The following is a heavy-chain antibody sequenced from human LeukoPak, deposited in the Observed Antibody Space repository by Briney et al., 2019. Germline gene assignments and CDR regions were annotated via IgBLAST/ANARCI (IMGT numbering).Heavy chain of an antibody. J-gene: IGHJ3*02. V-gene: IGHV4-34*01. D-gene: IGHD5-18*01. CDR1: GGSFSGYY. CDR3: AKGYTYVPNDAFDI. Sequence: SETLSLTCAVYGGSFSGYYWSWIRQPPGKGLEWIGEINHSGSTNYNPSLKSRVTISVDTSKNQFSLKLSSVTAADTAVYYCAKGYTYVPNDAFDIWGQGTMVTVSS. CDR2: INHSGST.